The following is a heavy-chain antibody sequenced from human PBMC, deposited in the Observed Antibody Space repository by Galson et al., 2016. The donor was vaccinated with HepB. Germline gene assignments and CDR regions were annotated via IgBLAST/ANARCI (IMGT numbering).Heavy chain of an antibody. V-gene: IGHV3-23*01. Sequence: SLRLSCAASGFTFSSYAMSWVRQAPGKGLEWVSAISGSDGSTYYADSVKGRFTISRDNSKNTLYLQMNSLRAEDTAVYYCAKSMSVSYYYDSSGYSFDYWGQGTLVTVSS. CDR1: GFTFSSYA. D-gene: IGHD3-22*01. J-gene: IGHJ4*02. CDR3: AKSMSVSYYYDSSGYSFDY. CDR2: ISGSDGST.